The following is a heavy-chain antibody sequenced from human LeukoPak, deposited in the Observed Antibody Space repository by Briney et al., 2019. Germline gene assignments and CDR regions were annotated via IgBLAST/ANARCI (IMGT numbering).Heavy chain of an antibody. CDR3: AKDTPWYS. Sequence: GGSLRLSCAASGFTFDDYAMHWVRHAPGKGLEWVSGISWNSGSIGYADSVKGRFTISRDNAKNSLYLQMNSLRAEDTALYYCAKDTPWYSWGQGTLVTVSS. V-gene: IGHV3-9*01. D-gene: IGHD2-15*01. J-gene: IGHJ4*02. CDR1: GFTFDDYA. CDR2: ISWNSGSI.